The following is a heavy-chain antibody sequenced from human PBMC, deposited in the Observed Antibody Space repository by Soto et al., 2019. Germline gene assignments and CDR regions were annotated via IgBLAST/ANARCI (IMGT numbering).Heavy chain of an antibody. D-gene: IGHD2-8*01. J-gene: IGHJ4*02. CDR3: ATDQCVNGLCLFRGIRVDGLFDY. V-gene: IGHV3-30*03. Sequence: QVQLVESGGGVVQPGRSLRLSCAASGFTFRSYGMHWVRQAPGRGLEWVSGISNDGINKYYADSVEGRFTISRDNSKNTLYLQMNGLRADDTAVYYCATDQCVNGLCLFRGIRVDGLFDYWGQGTLVTVSS. CDR2: ISNDGINK. CDR1: GFTFRSYG.